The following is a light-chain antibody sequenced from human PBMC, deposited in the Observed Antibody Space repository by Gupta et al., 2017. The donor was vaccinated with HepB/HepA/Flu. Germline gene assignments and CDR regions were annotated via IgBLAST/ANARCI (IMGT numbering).Light chain of an antibody. J-gene: IGLJ1*01. CDR3: SSYTSTATRV. Sequence: QSALTQPASVSGSPGQSITISCTGTNSDIGTYNYVSWYQQHPAKAPKLIIYDVSNRPLGISPRFSGSKSDNTASLTISGLQAEDEADYYCSSYTSTATRVFGTGTKVTVL. CDR1: NSDIGTYNY. CDR2: DVS. V-gene: IGLV2-14*03.